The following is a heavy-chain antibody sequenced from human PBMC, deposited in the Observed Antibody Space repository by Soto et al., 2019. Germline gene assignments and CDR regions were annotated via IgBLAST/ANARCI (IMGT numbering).Heavy chain of an antibody. V-gene: IGHV4-30-4*08. CDR1: GGSISSGGYS. CDR2: IYYSGST. D-gene: IGHD3-10*01. CDR3: ARVGGFGATTIDY. J-gene: IGHJ4*02. Sequence: SETLSLTCAVSGGSISSGGYSWGWIRQPPGKGLEWIGYIYYSGSTYYNPSLKSRVTISVDTSKNQFSLKLSSVTAADTAVYYCARVGGFGATTIDYWGQGTLVTVSS.